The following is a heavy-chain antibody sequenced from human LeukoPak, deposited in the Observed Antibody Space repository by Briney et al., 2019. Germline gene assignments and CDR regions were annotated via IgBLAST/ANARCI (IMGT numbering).Heavy chain of an antibody. CDR1: GFTFNYYC. J-gene: IGHJ6*02. D-gene: IGHD2-21*02. V-gene: IGHV3-7*01. Sequence: GGSLRLSCAAAGFTFNYYCMNCVRQAPGKRRQELANIKQGGSEIQYVESVKGRFTISRENAKTSLYLKMHSLRAEDTAVYYCPRDRGAWGDWSGLDVWGQGTTVTVSS. CDR2: IKQGGSEI. CDR3: PRDRGAWGDWSGLDV.